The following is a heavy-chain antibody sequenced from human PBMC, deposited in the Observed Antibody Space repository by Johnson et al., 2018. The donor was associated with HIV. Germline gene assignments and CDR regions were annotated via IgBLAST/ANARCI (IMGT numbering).Heavy chain of an antibody. CDR1: GFTFDDYG. CDR2: INWNGDST. J-gene: IGHJ3*02. D-gene: IGHD3-10*01. Sequence: EVQLVESGGGVVRPGGSLRLSCAASGFTFDDYGVSWVRQAPGKGLEWVSGINWNGDSTGYADSVKGRFTISRDNAKNSLYLQMNNLRAEDTALYYCARDASYYGSANDAFDIWGQGTMVTVSS. CDR3: ARDASYYGSANDAFDI. V-gene: IGHV3-20*04.